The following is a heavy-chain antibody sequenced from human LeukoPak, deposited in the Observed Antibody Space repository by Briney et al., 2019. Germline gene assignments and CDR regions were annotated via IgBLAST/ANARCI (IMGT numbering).Heavy chain of an antibody. CDR1: GFTFSSYA. CDR2: ISGSGGST. CDR3: AKVPSSYDFWSGYAFDI. V-gene: IGHV3-23*01. J-gene: IGHJ3*02. D-gene: IGHD3-3*01. Sequence: GGSLRLSCAASGFTFSSYAMSWVRQAPGKGLEWVSAISGSGGSTYYADSVKGRFTISRDNSKNTLYLQMNSLRAEDTAVYYRAKVPSSYDFWSGYAFDIWGQGTMVTVSS.